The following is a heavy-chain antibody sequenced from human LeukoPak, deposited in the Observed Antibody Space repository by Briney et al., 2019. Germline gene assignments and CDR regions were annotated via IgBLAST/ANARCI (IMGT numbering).Heavy chain of an antibody. D-gene: IGHD3-10*01. Sequence: EASVKVSCKASGYTFTSYGIRWVRQPPGQGLEWMGWISAYNGNTNYAQKLQGRVTMTTDTSTSTDYMELRSLRSDDTAVYYCARAFYYGSGSYYDYWGQGTLVTVSS. V-gene: IGHV1-18*01. CDR2: ISAYNGNT. J-gene: IGHJ4*02. CDR3: ARAFYYGSGSYYDY. CDR1: GYTFTSYG.